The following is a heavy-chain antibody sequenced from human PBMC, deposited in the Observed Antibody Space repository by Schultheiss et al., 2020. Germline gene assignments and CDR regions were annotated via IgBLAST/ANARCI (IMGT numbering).Heavy chain of an antibody. CDR2: IYYSGST. Sequence: SETLSLTCTVSGGSISSGGYYWSWIRQPPGKGLEWIGYIYYSGSTNYNPSLKSRVTISVDTSKNQFSLKLSSVTAADTAVYYCARDRRYPDGKRWFDPWGQGTLVTVSS. CDR3: ARDRRYPDGKRWFDP. CDR1: GGSISSGGYY. J-gene: IGHJ5*02. V-gene: IGHV4-61*08. D-gene: IGHD1-14*01.